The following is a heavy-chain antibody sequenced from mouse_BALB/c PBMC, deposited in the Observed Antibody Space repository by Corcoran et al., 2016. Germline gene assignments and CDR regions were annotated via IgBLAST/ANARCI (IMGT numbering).Heavy chain of an antibody. J-gene: IGHJ4*01. Sequence: QIQLVQSGPELKKPGETVKISCKASGYTFTNYGMNWVKQAPGKGLKWMGWINTYTGEPTYADDFKGRFAFSLETSASTAYLQINNLKNEDTATYCCAIDSSGYAMDYWGQGTSVTVSS. CDR2: INTYTGEP. CDR3: AIDSSGYAMDY. D-gene: IGHD3-2*01. CDR1: GYTFTNYG. V-gene: IGHV9-3-1*01.